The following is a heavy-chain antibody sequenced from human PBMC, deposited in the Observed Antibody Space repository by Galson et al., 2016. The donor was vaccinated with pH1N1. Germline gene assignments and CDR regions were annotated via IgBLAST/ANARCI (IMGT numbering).Heavy chain of an antibody. CDR1: GASISDTDYY. V-gene: IGHV4-39*07. CDR3: ARLWYGEYIDS. Sequence: ETLSLTCTVSGASISDTDYYWGWIRQPPGKGLEWIANIYYSGNTCYGTSLKSRVSISIDTSKGHFSLKLTSVTAADTAVYYCARLWYGEYIDSWGQGTLVTVSS. CDR2: IYYSGNT. J-gene: IGHJ4*02. D-gene: IGHD6-13*01.